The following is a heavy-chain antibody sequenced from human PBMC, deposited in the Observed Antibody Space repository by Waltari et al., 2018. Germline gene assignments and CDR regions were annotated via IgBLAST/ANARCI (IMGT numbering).Heavy chain of an antibody. CDR1: GDSINNYY. CDR2: IAYNGRT. V-gene: IGHV4-59*01. J-gene: IGHJ4*02. CDR3: ARSYDFWSGYPLDH. Sequence: QVQLQESGPGLVKPSETLSLTCSVSGDSINNYYLNWIRQPPGKELEWIGYIAYNGRTNYNPSLKSRVTISVDTSKTQFSLKLRSVTAADTAVYYCARSYDFWSGYPLDHWGQGTLVTVSS. D-gene: IGHD3-3*01.